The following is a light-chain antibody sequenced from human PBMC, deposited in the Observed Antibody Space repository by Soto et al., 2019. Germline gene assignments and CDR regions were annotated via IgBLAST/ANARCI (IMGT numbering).Light chain of an antibody. CDR1: QAIKDD. Sequence: AIQMTQSPSSLSASVGDRVNITCRASQAIKDDLVWYQQRPGKAPKLLVYRSSRLQNGVPSRFSGSGSGTDFTLTISSLQPEDFATYYCLQDYNYPYTFGPGTKLEI. V-gene: IGKV1-6*01. CDR3: LQDYNYPYT. J-gene: IGKJ2*01. CDR2: RSS.